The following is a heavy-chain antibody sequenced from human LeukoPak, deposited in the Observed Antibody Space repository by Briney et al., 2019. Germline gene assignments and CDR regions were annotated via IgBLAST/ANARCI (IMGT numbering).Heavy chain of an antibody. V-gene: IGHV4-4*02. D-gene: IGHD3-10*01. J-gene: IGHJ4*02. Sequence: PSETLSLTCGVSGGSISNTNWWTWVRQPPGKGLEWIGEVNLQGSTNYNPSLKSRVAISVDKSENHISLKLTSVTAADTAVYYCARGPYSRSAIYYNDYWGQGTLVTVSS. CDR1: GGSISNTNW. CDR2: VNLQGST. CDR3: ARGPYSRSAIYYNDY.